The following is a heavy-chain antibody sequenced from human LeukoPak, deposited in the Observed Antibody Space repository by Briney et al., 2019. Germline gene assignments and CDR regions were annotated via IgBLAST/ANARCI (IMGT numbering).Heavy chain of an antibody. Sequence: GGSLRLSCAASGFTFSSYSMNWVRQAPGKGLEWVSSISSSSSYIYYADSVKGRFTISRDNAKNSLYLQMNSLRAEDTAVYYCARSLVIKGPFGYSGQGTLVTVSS. D-gene: IGHD2-21*01. CDR2: ISSSSSYI. CDR1: GFTFSSYS. J-gene: IGHJ4*02. CDR3: ARSLVIKGPFGY. V-gene: IGHV3-21*01.